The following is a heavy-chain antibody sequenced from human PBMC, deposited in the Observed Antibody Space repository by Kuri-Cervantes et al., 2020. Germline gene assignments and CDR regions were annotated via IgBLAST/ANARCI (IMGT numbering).Heavy chain of an antibody. Sequence: GGSLRLSCSVAGFTFGTHWVSWVRQAPGKGLEWVAVISYDGSNKYYADSVKGRFTISRDNSKNTLYLQMNSLRAEDTALYYCAKDMGWDLQLERLGDAFDIWGQGTMVTVSS. V-gene: IGHV3-30*18. CDR1: GFTFGTHW. CDR3: AKDMGWDLQLERLGDAFDI. CDR2: ISYDGSNK. J-gene: IGHJ3*02. D-gene: IGHD1-1*01.